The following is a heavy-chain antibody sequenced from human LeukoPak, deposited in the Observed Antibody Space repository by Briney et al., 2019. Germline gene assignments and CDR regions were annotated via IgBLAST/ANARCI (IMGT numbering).Heavy chain of an antibody. D-gene: IGHD3-10*01. V-gene: IGHV3-53*01. J-gene: IGHJ4*02. Sequence: GGSLRLSCAVSGFTVSSNYMTWVRQAPGKGLEWVSVIYSGGSTYYADSVKGRFTISRDNSKNTLYLQMNSLRAEDTAVYYCARYYHEGYFDYWGQGTLVTVSS. CDR3: ARYYHEGYFDY. CDR1: GFTVSSNY. CDR2: IYSGGST.